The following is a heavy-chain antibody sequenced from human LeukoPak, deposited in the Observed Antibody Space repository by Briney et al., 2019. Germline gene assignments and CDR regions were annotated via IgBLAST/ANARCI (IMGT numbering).Heavy chain of an antibody. J-gene: IGHJ4*02. CDR2: INSGGAI. D-gene: IGHD6-6*01. CDR3: AKRGSYSSSFTSTFDY. CDR1: GFTFSSYG. V-gene: IGHV3-NL1*01. Sequence: SGGSLRLSCAASGFTFSSYGMHWVRQAPGKGLEWVSTINSGGAINYADSVKGRFTISRDNPKNTLYLQMNSLRAEDTAVYYCAKRGSYSSSFTSTFDYWGQGTLVTVSS.